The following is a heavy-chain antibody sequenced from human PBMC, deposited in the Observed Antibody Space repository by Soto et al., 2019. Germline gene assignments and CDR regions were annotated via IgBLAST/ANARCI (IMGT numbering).Heavy chain of an antibody. CDR3: TRGVLA. CDR2: ISPSGSP. Sequence: QVQLQESGSRLVRPSQTLSLTCSVSRGSVSSGGYSWSWIRQAPGKGLEWIGLISPSGSPAYNPSLKSRVSISVDTSNNQISLELSSVTAADTAVYYCTRGVLAWGPGTLVTVSS. V-gene: IGHV4-30-2*01. CDR1: RGSVSSGGYS. D-gene: IGHD2-8*01. J-gene: IGHJ5*02.